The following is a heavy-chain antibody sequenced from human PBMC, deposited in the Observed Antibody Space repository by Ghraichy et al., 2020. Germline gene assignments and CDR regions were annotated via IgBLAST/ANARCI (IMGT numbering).Heavy chain of an antibody. D-gene: IGHD3-9*01. CDR2: INHSGST. V-gene: IGHV4-34*01. CDR3: ARGYNYDILTGYYFYYYYGMDV. Sequence: ESLNISCAVYGGSFSGYYWSWIRQPPGKGLEWIGEINHSGSTNYNPSLKSRVTISVDTSKNQFSLKLSSVTAADTAVYYCARGYNYDILTGYYFYYYYGMDVWGQGTTVTVSS. J-gene: IGHJ6*02. CDR1: GGSFSGYY.